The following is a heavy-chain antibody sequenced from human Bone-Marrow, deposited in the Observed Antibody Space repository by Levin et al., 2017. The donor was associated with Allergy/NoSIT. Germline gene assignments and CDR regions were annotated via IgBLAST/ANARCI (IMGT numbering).Heavy chain of an antibody. V-gene: IGHV3-33*01. CDR1: GFTFTTYA. CDR2: IWYDGRDK. CDR3: SRDPTGLVINGMFYYYYMDV. Sequence: GGSLRLSCSTSGFTFTTYAMHWVRQAPGKGLEWVAFIWYDGRDKYYADSVKGRFTISRDDSKNTVHLQMSDLRAEDTAVYYCSRDPTGLVINGMFYYYYMDVWGKGTTVTVSS. D-gene: IGHD3-9*01. J-gene: IGHJ6*03.